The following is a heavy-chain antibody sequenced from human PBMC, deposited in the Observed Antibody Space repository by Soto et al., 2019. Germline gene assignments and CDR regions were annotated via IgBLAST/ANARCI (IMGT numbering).Heavy chain of an antibody. Sequence: PSETLSLTCTVSGGSISSSSYYWGWIRQPPGKGLEWIGSIYYSGSTYYNPSLKSRVTISVDTSKNQFSLKLSSVTAADTAVYYCARTKRAARLRLSFDYWGQGTLVTVSS. CDR1: GGSISSSSYY. V-gene: IGHV4-39*01. J-gene: IGHJ4*02. D-gene: IGHD6-6*01. CDR3: ARTKRAARLRLSFDY. CDR2: IYYSGST.